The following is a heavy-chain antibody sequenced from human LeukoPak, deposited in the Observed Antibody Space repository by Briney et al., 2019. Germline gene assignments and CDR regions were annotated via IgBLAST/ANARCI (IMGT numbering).Heavy chain of an antibody. Sequence: PGGSLRLSCEVSGFTCSYWMNWVRQAPGKGLEWVANIKQDGSDKYYVDSVKGRFTISRDNAKNSLYLQMNSLRAEDTAVYYCAIIPRAAAGPSARSPFHYWGQGTLVTVSS. CDR2: IKQDGSDK. D-gene: IGHD6-13*01. J-gene: IGHJ4*02. CDR3: AIIPRAAAGPSARSPFHY. CDR1: GFTCSYW. V-gene: IGHV3-7*01.